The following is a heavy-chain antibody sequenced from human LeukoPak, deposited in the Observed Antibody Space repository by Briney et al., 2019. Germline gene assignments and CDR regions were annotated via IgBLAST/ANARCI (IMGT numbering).Heavy chain of an antibody. CDR1: GYRFTTYW. J-gene: IGHJ4*02. CDR3: VRQRDDSYDSSGYYGD. D-gene: IGHD3-22*01. V-gene: IGHV5-51*01. CDR2: IYPGDSDT. Sequence: GGSLKISCKGSGYRFTTYWIAWVRQMPGKGLEGMGIIYPGDSDTRYSPSFQGQVTISADKSISTAYLQWSSLKASDTAMYYCVRQRDDSYDSSGYYGDWGQGTLVTVSS.